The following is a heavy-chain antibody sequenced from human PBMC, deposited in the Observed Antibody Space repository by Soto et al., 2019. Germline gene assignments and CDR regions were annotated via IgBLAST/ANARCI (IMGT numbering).Heavy chain of an antibody. CDR1: GYTFTNHG. CDR3: ARTVGDTIRWFDP. V-gene: IGHV1-18*01. Sequence: QVQLVQSGGDMKKPGASVKVSCKASGYTFTNHGLSWVRQAPGQGLEWMGWISAYNGNTNYPQKFQGRVTMTTDTSTTTAYIEQRSLRFHDTAVYYCARTVGDTIRWFDPWGQGTLVTVSS. CDR2: ISAYNGNT. D-gene: IGHD1-26*01. J-gene: IGHJ5*02.